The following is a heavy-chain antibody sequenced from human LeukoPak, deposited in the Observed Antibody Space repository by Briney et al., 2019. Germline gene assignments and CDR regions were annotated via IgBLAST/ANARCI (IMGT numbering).Heavy chain of an antibody. V-gene: IGHV1-2*02. CDR3: ARGAEAETSPLDF. CDR2: INPKSGAA. CDR1: GYIFSYYY. D-gene: IGHD6-13*01. J-gene: IGHJ4*02. Sequence: VASVKVSCKASGYIFSYYYMHWVRQAPGQGLEWLGWINPKSGAADYAQQFRGRVTMTRDTSINTDYMEMKRVTSDDTTVYYCARGAEAETSPLDFWGQGTLVIVS.